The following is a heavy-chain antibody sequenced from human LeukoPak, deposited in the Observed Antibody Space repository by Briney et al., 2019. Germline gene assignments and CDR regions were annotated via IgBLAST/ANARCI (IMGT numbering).Heavy chain of an antibody. V-gene: IGHV3-30*02. D-gene: IGHD3-22*01. CDR2: IRYDGSNK. CDR3: AKDPGNYYDSSGYYYFDY. CDR1: GFTFSSYG. Sequence: GGSLRLSCAPSGFTFSSYGMHWVRQAPGKGLEWVAFIRYDGSNKYYADSVKGRFTISRDNSKNTLYLQMNSLRAEDTAVYYCAKDPGNYYDSSGYYYFDYWGQGTLVAVSS. J-gene: IGHJ4*02.